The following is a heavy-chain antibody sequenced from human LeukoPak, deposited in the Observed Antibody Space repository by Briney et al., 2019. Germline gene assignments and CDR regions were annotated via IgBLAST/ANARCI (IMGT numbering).Heavy chain of an antibody. CDR1: GGSISSYS. CDR2: FYTSGST. CDR3: VRDGISAIVY. V-gene: IGHV4-4*07. D-gene: IGHD6-13*01. Sequence: PSETLSLTCTVSGGSISSYSWSWIRQPAGKGLEWIGRFYTSGSTNYNPSLKSRVTMSVDTSKNHFSLKLRSVTAADTAVYYCVRDGISAIVYWGQGTLVTVSS. J-gene: IGHJ4*02.